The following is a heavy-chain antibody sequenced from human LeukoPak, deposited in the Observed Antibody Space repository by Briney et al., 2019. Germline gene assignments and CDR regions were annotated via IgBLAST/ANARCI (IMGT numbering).Heavy chain of an antibody. Sequence: SETLSLTCTVSGGSISSYYWSWIRQPPGKGLEWIGYIYYSGSSNYNPSLKSRVTISVDTSKSQFSLKLTSVTAADTAVYYCARGTWDLPHWGQGTLVTVSS. V-gene: IGHV4-59*01. CDR2: IYYSGSS. CDR1: GGSISSYY. D-gene: IGHD1-26*01. J-gene: IGHJ4*02. CDR3: ARGTWDLPH.